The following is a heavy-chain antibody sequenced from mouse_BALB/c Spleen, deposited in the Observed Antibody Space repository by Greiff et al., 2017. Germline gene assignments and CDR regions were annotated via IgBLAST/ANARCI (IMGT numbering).Heavy chain of an antibody. CDR1: GYTFTDYA. J-gene: IGHJ2*01. Sequence: VQRVESGPELVRPGVSVKISCKGSGYTFTDYAMHWVKQSHAQSLEWIGVISTYYGTTNYNQKFKGKATMTVDKSSSTAYMELARLTSEDSAIYYCARVDYFGSSYYFDYWGQGTTLTVSS. V-gene: IGHV1-67*01. D-gene: IGHD1-1*01. CDR3: ARVDYFGSSYYFDY. CDR2: ISTYYGTT.